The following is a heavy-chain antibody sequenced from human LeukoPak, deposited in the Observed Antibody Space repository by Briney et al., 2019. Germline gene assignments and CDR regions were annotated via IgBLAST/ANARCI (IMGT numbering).Heavy chain of an antibody. J-gene: IGHJ4*02. CDR1: GFTFDDYG. Sequence: GGSLRLSCAASGFTFDDYGMSWVRQAPGKGLEWVSGINWNGGSTGYADSVKGRFTISRDNAKNSLYLQMNSLRAEDTALYYCARALTTPTDHLIDYWGQGSLVTVSS. CDR2: INWNGGST. CDR3: ARALTTPTDHLIDY. V-gene: IGHV3-20*04. D-gene: IGHD4-17*01.